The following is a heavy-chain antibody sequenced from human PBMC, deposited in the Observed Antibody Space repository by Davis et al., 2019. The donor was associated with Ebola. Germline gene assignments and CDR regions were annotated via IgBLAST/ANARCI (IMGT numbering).Heavy chain of an antibody. Sequence: SLKISCAASGFTFDDYAMHWVRQAPGKGLEWVSGISWNSGSIGYADSVKGRFTISRDNAKNSLYLEMNSLRDEDTALYYCVKMEAGSYFQFDSWGQGTLVTVSS. J-gene: IGHJ4*02. V-gene: IGHV3-9*01. D-gene: IGHD3-10*01. CDR1: GFTFDDYA. CDR3: VKMEAGSYFQFDS. CDR2: ISWNSGSI.